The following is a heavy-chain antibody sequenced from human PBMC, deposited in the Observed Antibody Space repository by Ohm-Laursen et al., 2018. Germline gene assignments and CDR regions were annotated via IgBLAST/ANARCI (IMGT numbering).Heavy chain of an antibody. D-gene: IGHD2-2*01. Sequence: SLRLSCAASGFTFSSYGMNWVRQAPGKGLEWVAVISYDGKKQYYGDSVRGRFTISRDNSKNTLYLQMNSLSAEDTAVYYCARHSLQHCSSTSCYGNWFDPWGQGTLVTVSS. J-gene: IGHJ5*02. CDR1: GFTFSSYG. V-gene: IGHV3-30*03. CDR3: ARHSLQHCSSTSCYGNWFDP. CDR2: ISYDGKKQ.